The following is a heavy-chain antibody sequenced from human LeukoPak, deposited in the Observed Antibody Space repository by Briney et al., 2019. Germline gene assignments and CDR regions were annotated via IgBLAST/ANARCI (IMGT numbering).Heavy chain of an antibody. D-gene: IGHD5-24*01. CDR3: ARDRDTRDWFDL. CDR2: IYPRVNT. CDR1: GGSIRSYY. J-gene: IGHJ5*02. V-gene: IGHV4-4*07. Sequence: SETPSLTCAVSGGSIRSYYWSWIRQPAGKGLEWIGRIYPRVNTNYNPSLKSRVTMSVDTAKNQLSLKMRAVTAADTAVYFCARDRDTRDWFDLWGQGTLVTVPS.